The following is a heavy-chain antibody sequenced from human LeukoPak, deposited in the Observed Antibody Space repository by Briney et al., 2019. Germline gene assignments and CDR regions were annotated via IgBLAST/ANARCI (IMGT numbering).Heavy chain of an antibody. D-gene: IGHD3-22*01. V-gene: IGHV4-59*01. CDR3: ASSGYYVYAFDI. CDR1: GGSISSYY. Sequence: PSETLSPTCTVSGGSISSYYWSWIRQPPGKGLEWIGYIYYSGSTNYNPSLKSRVTISVDTSKTQFSLKLSSVTAADTAVYYCASSGYYVYAFDIWGQGTMVTVSS. CDR2: IYYSGST. J-gene: IGHJ3*02.